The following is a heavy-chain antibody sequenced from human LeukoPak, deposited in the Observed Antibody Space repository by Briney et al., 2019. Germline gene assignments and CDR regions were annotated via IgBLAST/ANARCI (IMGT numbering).Heavy chain of an antibody. CDR2: IKQDGSEK. V-gene: IGHV3-7*01. J-gene: IGHJ4*02. Sequence: SGGSLRLSCAASGFTFSSYWMSWVRQAPGKGLEWVANIKQDGSEKYYVDSVKGRFTISRDNAKNSLYLQMNSLRAEDTAVYYCAREWQLAATPEFDYWGQGTLVTASS. CDR3: AREWQLAATPEFDY. D-gene: IGHD2-15*01. CDR1: GFTFSSYW.